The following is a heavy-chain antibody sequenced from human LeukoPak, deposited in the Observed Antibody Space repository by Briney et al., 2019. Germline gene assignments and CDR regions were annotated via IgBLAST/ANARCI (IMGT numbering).Heavy chain of an antibody. Sequence: SETLSLTCAVYGGSFSGYYWSWIRQPPGKGLEWIGEINHSGSTNYNPSLKSRVTISVDTSKNQFSLKLSSVTAADTAVYYCARSKSPRERYAFDPWGQGTLVTVSS. V-gene: IGHV4-34*01. CDR3: ARSKSPRERYAFDP. J-gene: IGHJ5*02. D-gene: IGHD1-1*01. CDR1: GGSFSGYY. CDR2: INHSGST.